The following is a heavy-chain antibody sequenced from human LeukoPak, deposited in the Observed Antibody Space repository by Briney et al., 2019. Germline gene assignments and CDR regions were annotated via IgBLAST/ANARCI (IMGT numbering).Heavy chain of an antibody. Sequence: GGSLRLSCAASGFTFSNAWMSWVRQAPGKGLVWVGRIKSKTDGGTTDYAAPVKGRFTISRDDSKNTLYLQMNSLKTEDTAVYYCIGDSSGYSVYWGQGTLVTVSS. D-gene: IGHD3-22*01. J-gene: IGHJ4*02. CDR3: IGDSSGYSVY. CDR2: IKSKTDGGTT. CDR1: GFTFSNAW. V-gene: IGHV3-15*01.